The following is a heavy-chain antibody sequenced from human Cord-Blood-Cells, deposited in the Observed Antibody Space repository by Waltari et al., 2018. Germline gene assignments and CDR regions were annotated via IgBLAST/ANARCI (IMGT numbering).Heavy chain of an antibody. CDR2: INPNSGGK. D-gene: IGHD7-27*01. J-gene: IGHJ2*01. CDR1: GYTFTGYY. V-gene: IGHV1-2*04. Sequence: QVQLVQSGAEVKKPGASVKVSCKASGYTFTGYYMHWVRQAPGQGLEWMGWINPNSGGKNYAKKFQGWVTMTRETSISTAYMELSRLRSDDTAVYYCARGAAGESYWYFDLWGRGTLVTVSS. CDR3: ARGAAGESYWYFDL.